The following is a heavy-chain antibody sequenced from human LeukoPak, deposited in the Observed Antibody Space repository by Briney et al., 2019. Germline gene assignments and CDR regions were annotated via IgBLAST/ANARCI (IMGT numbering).Heavy chain of an antibody. V-gene: IGHV3-23*01. Sequence: PGGSLRLSCAASGFTFSNYGMRWVRQAPGKGLEWVSAISGSGGTTYYADSVKGRFTISRDNSKNTLYLQMNSLRAEDTAVYYCAKGRSSWSAFDYWGQGTLVTVSS. D-gene: IGHD6-13*01. CDR1: GFTFSNYG. CDR2: ISGSGGTT. J-gene: IGHJ4*02. CDR3: AKGRSSWSAFDY.